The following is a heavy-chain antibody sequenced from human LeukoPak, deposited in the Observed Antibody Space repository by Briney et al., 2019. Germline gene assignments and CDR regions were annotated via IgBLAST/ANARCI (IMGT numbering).Heavy chain of an antibody. CDR2: INPSGGST. CDR1: GYTFTSYY. V-gene: IGHV1-46*01. Sequence: ASVKVSRKASGYTFTSYYMHWVRQAPGQGLEWMGIINPSGGSTSYAQKFQGRVTMTRDMSTSTVYMELSSLRSEDTAVYYCAMEITGTTPVAFDIWGQGTMVTVSS. CDR3: AMEITGTTPVAFDI. D-gene: IGHD1-7*01. J-gene: IGHJ3*02.